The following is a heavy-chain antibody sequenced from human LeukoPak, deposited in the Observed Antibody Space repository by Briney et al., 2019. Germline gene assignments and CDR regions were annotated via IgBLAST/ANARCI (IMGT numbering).Heavy chain of an antibody. CDR2: ISSSGSTI. Sequence: GGSLRLSCAASGFTFSDYYMSWIRQAPGKGLEWVSYISSSGSTIYYADSVKGRFTISRDNAKNSLYLQMNRLRAEDTAVYYCARGRMMPTTVTTSGAFDIWGQGTMVTVSS. D-gene: IGHD4-17*01. J-gene: IGHJ3*02. V-gene: IGHV3-11*04. CDR1: GFTFSDYY. CDR3: ARGRMMPTTVTTSGAFDI.